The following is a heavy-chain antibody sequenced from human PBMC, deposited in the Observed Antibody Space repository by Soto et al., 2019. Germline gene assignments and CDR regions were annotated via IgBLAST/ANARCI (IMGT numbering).Heavy chain of an antibody. D-gene: IGHD3-10*01. V-gene: IGHV3-53*01. CDR3: ARGAGSGSYYRDYFDY. CDR2: IYSGGST. J-gene: IGHJ4*02. CDR1: GFTVSSNY. Sequence: EVQLVESGGGLIQPGGSLRLSCAASGFTVSSNYMSWVRQAPGKGLEWVSVIYSGGSTYYADSVKGRFTISRYNSKNTLYLQMNSLRAEDTAVYYCARGAGSGSYYRDYFDYWGQGTLVTVSS.